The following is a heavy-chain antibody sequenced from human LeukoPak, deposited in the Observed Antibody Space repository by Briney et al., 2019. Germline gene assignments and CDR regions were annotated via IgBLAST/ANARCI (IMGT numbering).Heavy chain of an antibody. CDR2: IIASGGST. D-gene: IGHD1-26*01. CDR1: GFTLSSYA. J-gene: IGHJ4*02. CDR3: AKPSVGYSGSYSNDY. V-gene: IGHV3-23*01. Sequence: GGSLRLSCAASGFTLSSYAMRWVGQAPGEGLGWVSAIIASGGSTYYADSLKGRFTISRDSSQITQFLQMTSLRAEDTGVYYCAKPSVGYSGSYSNDYWGQGTRVTVSS.